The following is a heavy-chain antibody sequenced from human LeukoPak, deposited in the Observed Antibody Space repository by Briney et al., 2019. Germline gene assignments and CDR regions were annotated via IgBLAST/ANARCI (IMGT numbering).Heavy chain of an antibody. CDR3: ARDVDTSSHSSQLDP. CDR2: IQSDGSKQ. J-gene: IGHJ5*02. V-gene: IGHV3-33*01. CDR1: GFTFSTFG. Sequence: GALRLSCATAGFTFSTFGIHWVRQTPGKGLEWAAAIQSDGSKQYYGDSVKGRFTISRDSSKNTVYLQMNSLRDEDTAVYYCARDVDTSSHSSQLDPWGQGALVTVSS. D-gene: IGHD5-18*01.